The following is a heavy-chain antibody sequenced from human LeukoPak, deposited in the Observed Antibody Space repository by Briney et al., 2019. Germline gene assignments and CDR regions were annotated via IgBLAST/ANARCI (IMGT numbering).Heavy chain of an antibody. V-gene: IGHV4-61*02. Sequence: SETLSLTCTVSGGSISSGSYYWNWIRQPAGKGLEWIGRIYTSGSTNYNPSLKSRVTISVDTSKNQFSLKLSSVTAADTAVYYCAREGLNMVRGVIPKEAWGWFDPWGQGTLVTVSS. CDR2: IYTSGST. CDR3: AREGLNMVRGVIPKEAWGWFDP. D-gene: IGHD3-10*01. J-gene: IGHJ5*02. CDR1: GGSISSGSYY.